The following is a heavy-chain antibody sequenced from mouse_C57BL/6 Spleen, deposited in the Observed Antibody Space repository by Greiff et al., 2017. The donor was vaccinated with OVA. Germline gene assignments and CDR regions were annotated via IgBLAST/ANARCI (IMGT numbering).Heavy chain of an antibody. D-gene: IGHD1-1*01. CDR1: GYTFTDYE. CDR2: IDPETGGT. CDR3: TRGPPDYGSSYDAMDY. V-gene: IGHV1-15*01. Sequence: QVQLKESGAELVRPGASVTLSCKASGYTFTDYEMHWVQQTPVHGLEWIGAIDPETGGTAYNQKFKGKAILTADKSTSTAYMELRSLTSEDSADYYGTRGPPDYGSSYDAMDYWGQGTSVTVSS. J-gene: IGHJ4*01.